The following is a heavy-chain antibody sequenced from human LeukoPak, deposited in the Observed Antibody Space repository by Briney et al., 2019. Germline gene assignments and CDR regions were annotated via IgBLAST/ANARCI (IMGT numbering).Heavy chain of an antibody. Sequence: GGSLRLSCAASGVTFSRNYMSWVRQAPGKGLEWVSVIYSGGNTYYADSVKGRFTISRDNSKNTLYLHMNSLRAEDTAVYYCARDLGGSGYSEVFDYWGQGTLVTVSS. J-gene: IGHJ4*02. CDR3: ARDLGGSGYSEVFDY. V-gene: IGHV3-66*01. D-gene: IGHD3-22*01. CDR1: GVTFSRNY. CDR2: IYSGGNT.